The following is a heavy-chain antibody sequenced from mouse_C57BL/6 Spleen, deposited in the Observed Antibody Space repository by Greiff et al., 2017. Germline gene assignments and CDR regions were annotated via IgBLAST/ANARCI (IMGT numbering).Heavy chain of an antibody. V-gene: IGHV1-55*01. D-gene: IGHD2-1*01. CDR3: ARPSIYYGNYYAMDY. CDR2: IYPGSGST. Sequence: VQLVESGAELVKPGASVKMSCKASGYTFTSYWITWVKQRPGQGLEWIGDIYPGSGSTNYNEKFKSKATLTVDTSSSTAYMQLSSLTSEDSAVYSCARPSIYYGNYYAMDYWGQGTSVTVSS. J-gene: IGHJ4*01. CDR1: GYTFTSYW.